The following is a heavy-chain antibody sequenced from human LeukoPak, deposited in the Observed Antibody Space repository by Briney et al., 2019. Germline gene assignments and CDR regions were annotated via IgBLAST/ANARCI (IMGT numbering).Heavy chain of an antibody. V-gene: IGHV4-34*01. CDR3: ARHPPPAMVRGVRRGAFDI. J-gene: IGHJ3*02. CDR1: GGSFSGYY. Sequence: SETLSLTCAVYGGSFSGYYWSWIRQPPGKGLEWIGEINHSGSTNYNPSLKSRVTISVDTSKNQFSLKLSSVTAADTAVYYCARHPPPAMVRGVRRGAFDIWGQGTMVTVSS. CDR2: INHSGST. D-gene: IGHD3-10*01.